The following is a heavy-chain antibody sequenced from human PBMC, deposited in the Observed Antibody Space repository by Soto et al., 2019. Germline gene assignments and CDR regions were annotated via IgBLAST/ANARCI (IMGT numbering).Heavy chain of an antibody. CDR2: IVLSVFYT. CDR1: GYSFTSYW. V-gene: IGHV5-10-1*01. J-gene: IGHJ6*02. CDR3: ASQENYYDPYGMDV. Sequence: PGESLKISCKGSGYSFTSYWIAWVRQMPGKGLEWMGRIVLSVFYTNYSPSFQGRFTISRDNAKNSLYLQLNSLRADDTVVYYCASQENYYDPYGMDVWGQGTTVTVSS. D-gene: IGHD3-22*01.